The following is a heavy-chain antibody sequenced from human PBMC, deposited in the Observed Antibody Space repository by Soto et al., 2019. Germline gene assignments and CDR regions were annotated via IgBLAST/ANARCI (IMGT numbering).Heavy chain of an antibody. Sequence: EVQLVESGGGLVKPGGSLRLSCAASGFTFSNAWMSWVRQAPGKGLEWVGRIKSKTDGGTTDYAASVKGRFTISRDDSKNTLYLQMNSLKTEDTAVYYCTTDLGDYYGSGSYLNWFDPWGQGTLVTVSS. CDR2: IKSKTDGGTT. J-gene: IGHJ5*02. CDR1: GFTFSNAW. V-gene: IGHV3-15*01. CDR3: TTDLGDYYGSGSYLNWFDP. D-gene: IGHD3-10*01.